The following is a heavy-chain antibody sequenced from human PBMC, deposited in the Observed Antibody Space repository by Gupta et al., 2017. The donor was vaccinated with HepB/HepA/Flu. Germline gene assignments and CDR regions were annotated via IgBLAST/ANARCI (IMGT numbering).Heavy chain of an antibody. Sequence: VESGGGVVKPGGSLRLSCAASGFTFTNGWITWVRQAPGKGLEWVGHIKTKTDGGTTDYAAPVKGRFTISRDDSKNTAYLQMNSLKTEDTALYYCIAKTDWGQGTLVTVSS. J-gene: IGHJ4*02. CDR3: IAKTD. CDR2: IKTKTDGGTT. CDR1: GFTFTNGW. V-gene: IGHV3-15*01.